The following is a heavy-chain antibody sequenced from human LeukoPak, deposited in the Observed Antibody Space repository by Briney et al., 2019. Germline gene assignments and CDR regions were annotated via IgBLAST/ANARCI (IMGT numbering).Heavy chain of an antibody. J-gene: IGHJ4*02. CDR2: IYYSGST. D-gene: IGHD1-26*01. CDR3: AREGEVGASDY. Sequence: WIGYIYYSGSTYYNPSLKSRVTISVDTSKNQFSLKLSSVTAADTAVYYCAREGEVGASDYWGQGTLVTVSS. V-gene: IGHV4-30-4*01.